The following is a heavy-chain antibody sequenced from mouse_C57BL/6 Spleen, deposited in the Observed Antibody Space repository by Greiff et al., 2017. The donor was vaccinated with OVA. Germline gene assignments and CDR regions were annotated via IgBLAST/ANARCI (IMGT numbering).Heavy chain of an antibody. CDR2: ISDGGSYT. D-gene: IGHD1-1*01. J-gene: IGHJ1*03. V-gene: IGHV5-4*01. CDR1: GFTFSSYA. CDR3: ARDPYYGRTV. Sequence: EVKLEESGGGLVKPGGSLKLSCAASGFTFSSYAMSWVRQTPEKRLEWVATISDGGSYTYYPDNVKGRFTISRDNAKNNLYLQMSHLKSEDTAMYYCARDPYYGRTVWGTGTTVTVSS.